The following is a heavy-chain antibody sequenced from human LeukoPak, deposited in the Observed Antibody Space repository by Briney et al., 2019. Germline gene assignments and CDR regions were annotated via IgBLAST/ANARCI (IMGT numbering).Heavy chain of an antibody. D-gene: IGHD2-15*01. V-gene: IGHV4-31*03. J-gene: IGHJ4*02. Sequence: SQTLSLTCTVSGGSISSGGYYWSWIRQHPGKGLEWIGYIYYSGSTYYNPSLKSRVTISVDTSKNQFSLKLSSVTAADTAVYYCARLYCSGGSCCLYYFDYWGQGTLVTVSS. CDR3: ARLYCSGGSCCLYYFDY. CDR2: IYYSGST. CDR1: GGSISSGGYY.